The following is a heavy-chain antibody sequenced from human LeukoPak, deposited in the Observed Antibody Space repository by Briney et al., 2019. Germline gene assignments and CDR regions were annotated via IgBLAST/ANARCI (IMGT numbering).Heavy chain of an antibody. Sequence: PGGSLRLSCAAYGXTFRSYAIHWVRQAPGKGREWVAVISYDGRNKYYSDSVKGRFTISRDNSKNTLFLQMNSLRAEDTAVYYCAKDLDDHGSGTCFDYWGQGTLVTVSS. CDR2: ISYDGRNK. J-gene: IGHJ4*02. CDR1: GXTFRSYA. CDR3: AKDLDDHGSGTCFDY. V-gene: IGHV3-30*18. D-gene: IGHD3-10*01.